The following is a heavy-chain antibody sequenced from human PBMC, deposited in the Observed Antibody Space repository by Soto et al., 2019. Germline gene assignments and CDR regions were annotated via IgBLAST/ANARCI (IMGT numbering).Heavy chain of an antibody. CDR1: GYTFTGYY. V-gene: IGHV1-2*04. CDR3: ARDIVVVPAARTDYDAFDI. J-gene: IGHJ3*02. Sequence: ASVKVSCKASGYTFTGYYMHWVRQAPGQGLEWMGWINPNSGGTNYAQKFQGWVTMTRDTSISTAYMELSRLRSDDTAVYYCARDIVVVPAARTDYDAFDIWGQGTMVTVSS. CDR2: INPNSGGT. D-gene: IGHD2-2*01.